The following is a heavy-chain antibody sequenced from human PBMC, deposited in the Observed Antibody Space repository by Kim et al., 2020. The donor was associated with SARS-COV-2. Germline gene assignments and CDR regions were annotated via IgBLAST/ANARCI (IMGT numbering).Heavy chain of an antibody. Sequence: SETLSLTCTVSGGSVSSGSYYWSWIRQPPGKGLEWIGYIYYSGSTNYNPSLKSRVTITVDTSKNQFSLKLSSVTAADTAVYYCAGFEGYCSGGSCYEGVYFDYWGQGTLVTVSS. D-gene: IGHD2-15*01. V-gene: IGHV4-61*01. CDR1: GGSVSSGSYY. CDR3: AGFEGYCSGGSCYEGVYFDY. J-gene: IGHJ4*02. CDR2: IYYSGST.